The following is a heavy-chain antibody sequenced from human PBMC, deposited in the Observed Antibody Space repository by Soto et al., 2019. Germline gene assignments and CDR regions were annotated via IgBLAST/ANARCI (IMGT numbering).Heavy chain of an antibody. CDR1: GGTFSSYA. D-gene: IGHD4-17*01. CDR2: IIPIFGTA. CDR3: ARSGDGDYVSYYYGMDV. Sequence: SVKVSCKASGGTFSSYAISWVRQAPGQWLEWMGVIIPIFGTANYSPSFQGHVTISADKSISTAYLQWSSLKASDTAMYYCARSGDGDYVSYYYGMDVWGQGTTVTVSS. V-gene: IGHV1-69*06. J-gene: IGHJ6*02.